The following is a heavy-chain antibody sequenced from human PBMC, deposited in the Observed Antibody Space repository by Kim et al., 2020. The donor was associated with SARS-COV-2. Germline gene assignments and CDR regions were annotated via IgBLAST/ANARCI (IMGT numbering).Heavy chain of an antibody. J-gene: IGHJ6*02. D-gene: IGHD3-10*01. CDR3: ARDNPRVLLWFGDYDMDV. Sequence: SVKVSCKASGGTFSSYAISWVRQAPGQGLEWMGGIIPIFGTANYAQKFQGRVTITADESTSTAYMELSSLRSEDTAVYYCARDNPRVLLWFGDYDMDVWGQGTTVTVSS. CDR1: GGTFSSYA. CDR2: IIPIFGTA. V-gene: IGHV1-69*13.